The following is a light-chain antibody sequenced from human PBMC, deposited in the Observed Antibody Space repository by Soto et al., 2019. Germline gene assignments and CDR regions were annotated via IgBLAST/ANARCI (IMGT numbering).Light chain of an antibody. J-gene: IGKJ1*01. CDR3: QQYLSYPWT. CDR2: MAS. V-gene: IGKV1-5*03. CDR1: KTINRW. Sequence: DIQLTQSPSTLSASVGDPVIIPCRASKTINRWLAWYQQKSGKAPKVLIYMASNLERGAPSRFSGSGSGTEFTLTISNLQPDDFATYYCQQYLSYPWTFGQGTKVEIK.